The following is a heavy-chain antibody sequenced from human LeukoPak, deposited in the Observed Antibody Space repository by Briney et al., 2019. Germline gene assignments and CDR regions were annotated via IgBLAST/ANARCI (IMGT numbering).Heavy chain of an antibody. V-gene: IGHV4-34*01. CDR3: ARDAAAAGAGRGLDY. Sequence: PSETLSLTCAVYGGSFSGYYWSWIREPPGKGLEWIGEINHSGSTNYNPSLKSRVTISVDTSKNQFSLKLSSVTAGDRAVYYWARDAAAAGAGRGLDYWGQGPLVPVSS. CDR1: GGSFSGYY. D-gene: IGHD6-13*01. CDR2: INHSGST. J-gene: IGHJ4*02.